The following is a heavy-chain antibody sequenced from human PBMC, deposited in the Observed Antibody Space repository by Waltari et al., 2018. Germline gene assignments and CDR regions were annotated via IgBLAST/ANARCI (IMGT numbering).Heavy chain of an antibody. CDR3: ARERAGYNYEEYFRH. CDR2: LATNTGAA. D-gene: IGHD5-12*01. Sequence: QVHLVQSGTEVKKPGASVRVSCTASGYTFTDYYIYWVRQAPGQGREWMGGLATNTGAANSAQNFQDRLSMTSDASINTANMKWSSLRSDDTAVYYCARERAGYNYEEYFRHWGQGTLVTVSS. CDR1: GYTFTDYY. V-gene: IGHV1-2*02. J-gene: IGHJ1*01.